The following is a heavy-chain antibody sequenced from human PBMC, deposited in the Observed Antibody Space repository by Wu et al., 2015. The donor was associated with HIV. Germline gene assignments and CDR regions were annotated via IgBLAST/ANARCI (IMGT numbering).Heavy chain of an antibody. V-gene: IGHV1-2*02. CDR1: GYTFSVYY. CDR2: INANSGGT. CDR3: ARSPGYCSSSSCYLLDV. J-gene: IGHJ6*02. D-gene: IGHD2-2*01. Sequence: QVQLVQSGAEVKKPGASVKVSCKAFGYTFSVYYTHWVRQAPGQGLEWMGWINANSGGTSYAQKFQGRVTMTRDTSNSTAYMELSSLKSDDTAVYYCARSPGYCSSSSCYLLDVWGQGTTVTV.